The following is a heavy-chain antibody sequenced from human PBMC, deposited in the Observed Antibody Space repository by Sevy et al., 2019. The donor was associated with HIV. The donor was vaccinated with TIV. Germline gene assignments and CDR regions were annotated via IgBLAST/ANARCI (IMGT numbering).Heavy chain of an antibody. CDR1: GGTFSSYA. J-gene: IGHJ4*02. D-gene: IGHD3-22*01. Sequence: ASVKVSCKASGGTFSSYAISWVRQAPGQGLEWMGGIIPIFGTANYAQKFQGRVTITADESTGTAYMELSSLRSEDTAVYYCARAVLSSDSSGYYSDYWGQGTLVTVSS. V-gene: IGHV1-69*13. CDR2: IIPIFGTA. CDR3: ARAVLSSDSSGYYSDY.